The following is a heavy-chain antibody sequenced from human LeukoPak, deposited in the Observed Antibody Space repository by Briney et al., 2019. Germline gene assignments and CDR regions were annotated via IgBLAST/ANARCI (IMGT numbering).Heavy chain of an antibody. CDR3: AREILWFGKDVPYNWFDP. CDR1: GDSVSSNSAA. D-gene: IGHD3-10*01. J-gene: IGHJ5*02. CDR2: TYYRSKWYN. V-gene: IGHV6-1*01. Sequence: SQTLSLTCAISGDSVSSNSAAWNWIRQSPSRGLEWLGRTYYRSKWYNDYAVSVKSRITINPDTSKNQFSLQLNSVTPEDTAVYYCAREILWFGKDVPYNWFDPWGQGTLVTVSS.